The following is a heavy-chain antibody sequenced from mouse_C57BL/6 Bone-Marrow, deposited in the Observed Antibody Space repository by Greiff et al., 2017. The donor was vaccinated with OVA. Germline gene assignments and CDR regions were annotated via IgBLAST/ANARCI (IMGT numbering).Heavy chain of an antibody. V-gene: IGHV1-26*01. CDR2: INPNNGGT. CDR1: GYTFTDYY. CDR3: ADYYGSSPFAY. D-gene: IGHD1-1*01. Sequence: EVQLQQSGPELVKPGASVKISCKASGYTFTDYYMNWVKQSHGKSLEWIGDINPNNGGTSYNQKFKGKATLTVDKSSSTAYMELRSLTSEDSAVYYCADYYGSSPFAYWGQGTLVTVSA. J-gene: IGHJ3*01.